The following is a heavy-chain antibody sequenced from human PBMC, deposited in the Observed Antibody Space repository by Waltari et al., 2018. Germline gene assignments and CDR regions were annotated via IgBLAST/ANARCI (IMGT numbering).Heavy chain of an antibody. CDR3: ARDPSYGAIDY. J-gene: IGHJ4*02. CDR1: GFTLSRDC. V-gene: IGHV3-7*01. CDR2: IRPDGNEK. Sequence: EVPLVESGGGWGKPGGSLRLTCAAPGFTLSRDCMSSRRQAPGKGLEWVANIRPDGNEKYYVDSVKGRLTISRDNAKNSLYLQMNSLRVEDTAVYFCARDPSYGAIDYWGQGTLVTVSS. D-gene: IGHD4-17*01.